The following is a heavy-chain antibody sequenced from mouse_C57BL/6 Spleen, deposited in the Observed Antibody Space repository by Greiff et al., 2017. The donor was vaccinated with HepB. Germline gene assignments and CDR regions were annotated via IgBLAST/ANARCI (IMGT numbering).Heavy chain of an antibody. CDR3: VRDRAGYGSSYGGYYAMDY. D-gene: IGHD1-1*01. Sequence: GGGLVQPKGSLKLSCAASGFTFNTYAMHWVRQAPGKGLEWVARIRSKSSNYATYYADSVKDRFTISRDDSQSMLYLQMNNLKTEDTAMYYCVRDRAGYGSSYGGYYAMDYWGQGTSVTVSS. CDR2: IRSKSSNYAT. V-gene: IGHV10-3*01. J-gene: IGHJ4*01. CDR1: GFTFNTYA.